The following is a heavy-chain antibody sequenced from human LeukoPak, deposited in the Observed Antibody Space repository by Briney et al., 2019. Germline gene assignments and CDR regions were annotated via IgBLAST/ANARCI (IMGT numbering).Heavy chain of an antibody. Sequence: GGSLRLSCAASGFTFSSYGMHWVRQAPGKGLEWVAFIRYDGSNKYYADSVKGRFTISRDNSKNTLYLQMNSLRAEDTAVYYCAKDNREWELPGAAIDYWGQGTLVTVSS. D-gene: IGHD1-26*01. V-gene: IGHV3-30*02. CDR3: AKDNREWELPGAAIDY. CDR1: GFTFSSYG. J-gene: IGHJ4*01. CDR2: IRYDGSNK.